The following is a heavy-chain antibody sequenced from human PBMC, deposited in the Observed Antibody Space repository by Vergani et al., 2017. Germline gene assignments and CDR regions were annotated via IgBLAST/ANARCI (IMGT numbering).Heavy chain of an antibody. J-gene: IGHJ4*02. CDR3: ASTVTTLDY. CDR1: GFTFSNYG. D-gene: IGHD4-17*01. CDR2: IWYDGSNK. Sequence: QVQLVESGGGVVQPGRSLRPSCAASGFTFSNYGMHWVRQAPGQGMEWVAVIWYDGSNKYYLDPVNGRFTLSSDNSKSTLYLQMNSLRAEDTAVYYCASTVTTLDYWGEGTLVTVSA. V-gene: IGHV3-33*01.